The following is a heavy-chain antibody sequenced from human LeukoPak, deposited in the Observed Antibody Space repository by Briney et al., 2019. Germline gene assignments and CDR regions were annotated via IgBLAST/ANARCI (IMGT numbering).Heavy chain of an antibody. CDR3: ARDRY. J-gene: IGHJ4*02. Sequence: GGSLRLSCAASGSTFSGFSMSWVRQSPTKGLEWVANIKQDGSERYYVDSVKGRFTISRDNAKNSLSLQMNNLRVEDTAVYYCARDRYWGQGTLVTVSS. CDR1: GSTFSGFS. CDR2: IKQDGSER. V-gene: IGHV3-7*01.